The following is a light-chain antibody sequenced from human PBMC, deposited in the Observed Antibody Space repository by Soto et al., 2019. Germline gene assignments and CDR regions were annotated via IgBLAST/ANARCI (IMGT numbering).Light chain of an antibody. CDR1: SGSVSTANN. Sequence: QAVVTQESSFSVSPGGTVTLTCGLISGSVSTANNPNWYQQTPGQAPRTLIYSTSTRSSGVPDRFSGSILGNKAALTISGSQADDKSDYYRALLMGNGVSVFGTGTKVTVL. J-gene: IGLJ1*01. CDR3: ALLMGNGVSV. CDR2: STS. V-gene: IGLV8-61*01.